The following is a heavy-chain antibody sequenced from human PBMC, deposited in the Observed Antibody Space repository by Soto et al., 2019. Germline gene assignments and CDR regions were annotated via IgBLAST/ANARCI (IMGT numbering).Heavy chain of an antibody. V-gene: IGHV1-69*05. CDR1: GGTFSSYA. CDR2: IIPIFGTA. J-gene: IGHJ5*02. CDR3: ARTCSSTSCYEDWFDP. Sequence: VKVSCKASGGTFSSYAISWVRQAPGQGLEWMGGIIPIFGTANYAQKFQGRVTITRDTSASTAYMELSSLRSEDTAVYYCARTCSSTSCYEDWFDPWGQGTLVTVS. D-gene: IGHD2-2*01.